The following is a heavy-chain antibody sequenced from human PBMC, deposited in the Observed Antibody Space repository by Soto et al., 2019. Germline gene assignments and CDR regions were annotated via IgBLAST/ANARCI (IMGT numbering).Heavy chain of an antibody. CDR2: IYNSGTT. CDR1: GGSISSGGYY. CDR3: ARGDSSGYDYALDI. V-gene: IGHV4-31*01. Sequence: PSETLSLTCTVSGGSISSGGYYWSWIRQHPGKGLEWIGYIYNSGTTYYNPSLKSQVTISVDTSKNQFSLKLTSVTAAYTAVYYCARGDSSGYDYALDIWGQGTMVT. D-gene: IGHD3-22*01. J-gene: IGHJ3*02.